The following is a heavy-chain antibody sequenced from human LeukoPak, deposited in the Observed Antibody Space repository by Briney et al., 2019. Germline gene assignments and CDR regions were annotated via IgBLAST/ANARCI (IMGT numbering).Heavy chain of an antibody. CDR3: ARGGSHYDVFDI. CDR1: GGSITYYY. J-gene: IGHJ3*02. D-gene: IGHD1-26*01. V-gene: IGHV4-59*01. CDR2: IYYSGST. Sequence: SETLSLTCTVSGGSITYYYWSWIRQPPGKGLEWIGYIYYSGSTNYNPFLKSRVTISVDTSKNQFSLKLSSVTAADTAVYYCARGGSHYDVFDIWGQGTMVTVSS.